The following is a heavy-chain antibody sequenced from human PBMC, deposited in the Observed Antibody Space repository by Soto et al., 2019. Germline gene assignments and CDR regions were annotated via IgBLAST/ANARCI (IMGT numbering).Heavy chain of an antibody. CDR2: VYNSEST. V-gene: IGHV4-4*02. Sequence: SETLSLTCAVSGCSISSSNWWSWVRHPPGKGLDWIGNVYNSESTNYNPTLKSRVTISVNKAKNQLSLKLMSVTAADTGVYDCGRLEGLSTITYYFDDWGQGALVTVSS. CDR3: GRLEGLSTITYYFDD. D-gene: IGHD1-1*01. J-gene: IGHJ4*02. CDR1: GCSISSSNW.